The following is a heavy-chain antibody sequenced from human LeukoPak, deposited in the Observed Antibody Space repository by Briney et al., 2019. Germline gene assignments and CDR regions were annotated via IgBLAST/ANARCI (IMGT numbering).Heavy chain of an antibody. CDR2: IRYDGSNK. CDR3: AKDGPWDFGVVIIRLYYYYMDV. CDR1: GFTFSHAW. D-gene: IGHD3-3*01. J-gene: IGHJ6*03. Sequence: GGSLRLSCAASGFTFSHAWMSWVRQAPGKGLEWVAFIRYDGSNKYYADSVKGRFTISRDNSKNTLYLQMNSLRAEDTAVYYCAKDGPWDFGVVIIRLYYYYMDVWGKGTTVTVSS. V-gene: IGHV3-30*02.